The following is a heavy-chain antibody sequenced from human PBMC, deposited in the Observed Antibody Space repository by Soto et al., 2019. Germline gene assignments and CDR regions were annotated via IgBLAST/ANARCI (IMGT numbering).Heavy chain of an antibody. CDR2: INAGNGNT. Sequence: ASVKVSCKASGYTFTGYAMHWVRQAPGQRLEWMGWINAGNGNTKYSQKFQGRVTITRDTSASTAYMELSSLRSEDTAVYYCARDLGSTYYYYYYGMDVWGQGTTVTVSS. J-gene: IGHJ6*02. CDR1: GYTFTGYA. V-gene: IGHV1-3*01. D-gene: IGHD2-15*01. CDR3: ARDLGSTYYYYYYGMDV.